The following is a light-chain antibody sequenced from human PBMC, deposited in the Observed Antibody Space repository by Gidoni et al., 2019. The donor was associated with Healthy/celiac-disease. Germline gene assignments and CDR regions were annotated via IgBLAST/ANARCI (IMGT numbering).Light chain of an antibody. J-gene: IGKJ1*01. V-gene: IGKV3-20*01. Sequence: EIVLTQSPGTLSLSPGERATLSCRAIQSVGSSYLAWYQQKPGQAPRLLIYVASSRATGIPDRFSGSGSGTDFTLTISRLEPEEFAVYYCQQYGSSPFAFGQGTKVEIK. CDR1: QSVGSSY. CDR2: VAS. CDR3: QQYGSSPFA.